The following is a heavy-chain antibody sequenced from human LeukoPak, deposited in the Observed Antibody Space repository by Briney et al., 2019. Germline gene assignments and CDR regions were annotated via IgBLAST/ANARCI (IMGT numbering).Heavy chain of an antibody. CDR3: ARLYGDYVGF. D-gene: IGHD4-17*01. Sequence: TPSETLSLTCTVSGGSISSSSYYWGWIRQPPGKGLEWIGSIYYSGSTYYNPSLKSRVTISVDTSKNQFSLKLSSVTAADTAVYYCARLYGDYVGFWGQGTLVTVSS. CDR2: IYYSGST. J-gene: IGHJ4*02. CDR1: GGSISSSSYY. V-gene: IGHV4-39*01.